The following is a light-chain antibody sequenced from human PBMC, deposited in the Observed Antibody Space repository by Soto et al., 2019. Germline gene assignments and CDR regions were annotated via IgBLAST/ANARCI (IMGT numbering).Light chain of an antibody. V-gene: IGKV3-20*01. J-gene: IGKJ1*01. Sequence: EIALTQSPGTLSMSPGERATLSCRASQSVSNNYLAWYQQKPGQAPRLLIYGASNRATGIPDRFSGSGSGTDFTLAISRLELEDFAVYYCQQYGRSGTFGQGTKVDIK. CDR2: GAS. CDR3: QQYGRSGT. CDR1: QSVSNNY.